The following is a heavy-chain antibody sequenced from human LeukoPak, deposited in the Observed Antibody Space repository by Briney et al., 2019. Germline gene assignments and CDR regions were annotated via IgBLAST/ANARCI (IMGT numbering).Heavy chain of an antibody. CDR3: TRARRHSYGHFDY. V-gene: IGHV4-59*01. Sequence: SETLSLTCIVSGGSISSNYWNWLRQPPGKELEWLGNIYYTGSTNYNPSLKSRVTISLDTSKNHFSLKLSSVTAADTAVYYCTRARRHSYGHFDYWGQGTLVTVSS. D-gene: IGHD5-18*01. CDR2: IYYTGST. J-gene: IGHJ4*02. CDR1: GGSISSNY.